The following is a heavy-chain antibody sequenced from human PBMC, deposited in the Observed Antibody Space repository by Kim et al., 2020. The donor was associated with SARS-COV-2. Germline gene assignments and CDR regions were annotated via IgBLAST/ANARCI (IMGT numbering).Heavy chain of an antibody. J-gene: IGHJ3*02. Sequence: SETLSLTCTVSGGSISSYYWSWIRQPPGKGLEWIGYIYYSGSTNYNPSLKSRVTISVDTSKNQFSLKLSSVTAADTAVYYCARDDTYSGSYRDAFDIWGQGTMVTVSS. CDR3: ARDDTYSGSYRDAFDI. CDR2: IYYSGST. V-gene: IGHV4-59*01. CDR1: GGSISSYY. D-gene: IGHD1-26*01.